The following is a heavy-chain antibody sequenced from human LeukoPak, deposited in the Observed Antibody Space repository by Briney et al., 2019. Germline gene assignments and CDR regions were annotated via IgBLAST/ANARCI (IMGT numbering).Heavy chain of an antibody. J-gene: IGHJ6*02. Sequence: PSQTLSLTCTVSGGSISSGCYSWGWIRQRPGRGLEWIGYIYHSGSTYYNPSLKSRVTISVDRSKNQFSLKLSSVTAADTAVYYCARAPVRLHYGMDVWGQGTTVTVSS. V-gene: IGHV4-30-2*01. CDR1: GGSISSGCYS. CDR3: ARAPVRLHYGMDV. CDR2: IYHSGST. D-gene: IGHD5-18*01.